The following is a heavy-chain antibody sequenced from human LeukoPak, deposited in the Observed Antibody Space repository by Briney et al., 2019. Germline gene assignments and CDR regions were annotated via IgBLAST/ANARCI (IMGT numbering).Heavy chain of an antibody. CDR2: SRDKARSYTT. CDR3: ARSQSRCYPPIDS. D-gene: IGHD4/OR15-4a*01. V-gene: IGHV3-72*01. Sequence: PGGSLRLSCAASGFTFSDHYMDWVRQAPGKGLEWVARSRDKARSYTTEYAASVKGRFTISRDDSKNSLYLQMNSLKTEDTAVYYCARSQSRCYPPIDSWGQGTLVTVSS. J-gene: IGHJ4*02. CDR1: GFTFSDHY.